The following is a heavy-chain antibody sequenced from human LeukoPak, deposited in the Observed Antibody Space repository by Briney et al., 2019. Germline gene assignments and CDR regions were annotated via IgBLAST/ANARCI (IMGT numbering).Heavy chain of an antibody. J-gene: IGHJ4*02. CDR2: ASYDGSNK. CDR3: ARAGTVMVIYYFDY. V-gene: IGHV3-30-3*01. CDR1: GITFSTYA. D-gene: IGHD5-18*01. Sequence: PGGSLRLSCAASGITFSTYAMHWVRQAPGKGLEWVAVASYDGSNKYYADSVKGRFTISRDNSKNTLYLQMNSLSTEDTAVYYCARAGTVMVIYYFDYWGQGTLVTVSS.